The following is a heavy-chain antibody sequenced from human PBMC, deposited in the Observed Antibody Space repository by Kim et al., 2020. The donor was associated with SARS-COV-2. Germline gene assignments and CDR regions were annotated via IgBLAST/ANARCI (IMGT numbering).Heavy chain of an antibody. V-gene: IGHV7-4-1*02. D-gene: IGHD6-6*01. J-gene: IGHJ4*02. Sequence: ASVKVSCKASGYTFTSYAMNWVRQAPGQGLEWMGWINTNTGNPTYAQGFTGRFVFSLDTSVSTAYLQISSLKAEDTAVYYCARGGIAARLVSAAYWGQGTLVTVSS. CDR3: ARGGIAARLVSAAY. CDR2: INTNTGNP. CDR1: GYTFTSYA.